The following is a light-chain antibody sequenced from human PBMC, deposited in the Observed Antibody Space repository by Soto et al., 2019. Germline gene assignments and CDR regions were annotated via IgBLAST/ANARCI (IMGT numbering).Light chain of an antibody. J-gene: IGKJ1*01. CDR3: QQYGRSPRT. Sequence: VLTQSPGTLSLSPGERATLSCRASQSISSYVARYQQKPGQAPRLLIYGASTRADGIADRFSGSGSGTDFTLSIRRLEPEDFAVYYCQQYGRSPRTFGQGTKVDIK. CDR1: QSISSY. V-gene: IGKV3-20*01. CDR2: GAS.